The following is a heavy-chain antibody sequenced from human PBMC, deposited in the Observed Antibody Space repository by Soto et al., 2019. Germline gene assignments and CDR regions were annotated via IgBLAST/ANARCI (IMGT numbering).Heavy chain of an antibody. J-gene: IGHJ3*01. Sequence: QVQLVQSGAVVKKPGSSVEVSCKASGGTFNGYGISWVRQAPGQGLEWMGGNVPVFDTSKYAPRFQGRVTITADKSTSTAYMELSSVRSEDTAIYFCARGVSTSGAYYTGPSVYDLWGQGTLVIVSS. D-gene: IGHD3-10*01. CDR2: NVPVFDTS. CDR1: GGTFNGYG. V-gene: IGHV1-69*06. CDR3: ARGVSTSGAYYTGPSVYDL.